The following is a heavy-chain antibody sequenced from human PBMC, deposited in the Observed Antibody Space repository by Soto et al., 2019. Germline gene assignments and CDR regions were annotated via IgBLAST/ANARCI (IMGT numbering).Heavy chain of an antibody. J-gene: IGHJ6*02. V-gene: IGHV1-69*13. CDR2: IIPIFGTP. Sequence: SVKVSCKASGGTFSNYAFSCVLQAPGQGPEWMGGIIPIFGTPNYAQKFQARLTITADESTSTAYMELSSLRSEDTAVYYCARGGXMEAAVAKSEEYYGMDFWGQGTTVTVSS. CDR3: ARGGXMEAAVAKSEEYYGMDF. CDR1: GGTFSNYA. D-gene: IGHD6-13*01.